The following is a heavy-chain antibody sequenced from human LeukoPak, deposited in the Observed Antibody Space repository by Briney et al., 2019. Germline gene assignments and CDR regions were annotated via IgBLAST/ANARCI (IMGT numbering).Heavy chain of an antibody. J-gene: IGHJ4*02. CDR2: ILPDGNNK. V-gene: IGHV3-33*01. Sequence: SGMSLRLSCAASGFIFSSYGMHWVRQAPGKGLEWVAIILPDGNNKFYADSVKGRFTISRDNSKNTLYLQMNSLRAEDTAVYYCASRDGSSEFDYWGQGTLVTVSS. CDR3: ASRDGSSEFDY. D-gene: IGHD6-6*01. CDR1: GFIFSSYG.